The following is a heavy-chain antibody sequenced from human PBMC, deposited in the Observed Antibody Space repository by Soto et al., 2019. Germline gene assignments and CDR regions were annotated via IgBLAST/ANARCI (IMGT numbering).Heavy chain of an antibody. CDR3: ERRGAFGMAPQEGFEP. Sequence: PSEPLSLTCTVSGGSISSYYWSWIRQPPGKGLEWIGYIYYSGSTNYNPSLKSRVTISVDTSKNQFSLKLSSVTAADTAVYYCERRGAFGMAPQEGFEPRGQGTLVTV. CDR2: IYYSGST. D-gene: IGHD1-26*01. J-gene: IGHJ5*02. V-gene: IGHV4-59*01. CDR1: GGSISSYY.